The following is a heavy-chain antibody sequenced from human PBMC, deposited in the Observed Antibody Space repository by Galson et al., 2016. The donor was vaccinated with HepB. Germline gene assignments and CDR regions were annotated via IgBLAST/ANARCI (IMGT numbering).Heavy chain of an antibody. CDR2: INAGNGNT. J-gene: IGHJ4*02. CDR3: ARGQLENSYFAF. Sequence: SVKVSCKASGYTFTSYATHWVRQAPGQRLEWMGWINAGNGNTKYSQKFQGRVTITRDTSASTAYMELSSLRSEDTAVYYCARGQLENSYFAFWGQGTLVTVSS. D-gene: IGHD6-13*01. V-gene: IGHV1-3*01. CDR1: GYTFTSYA.